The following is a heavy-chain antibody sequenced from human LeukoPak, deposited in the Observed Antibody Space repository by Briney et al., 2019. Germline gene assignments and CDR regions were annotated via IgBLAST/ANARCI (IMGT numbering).Heavy chain of an antibody. J-gene: IGHJ4*02. CDR1: GFTFSSYF. CDR3: AKIRPSSVNY. CDR2: ISNNGGST. Sequence: GGSLRLSCAVSGFTFSSYFMSWVRQAPGKGLEWVSGISNNGGSTYYADSVKGRFTISRDNSENTLYLQINSLSAEDTAVYYCAKIRPSSVNYWGQGTLVTVSS. V-gene: IGHV3-23*01. D-gene: IGHD3-3*01.